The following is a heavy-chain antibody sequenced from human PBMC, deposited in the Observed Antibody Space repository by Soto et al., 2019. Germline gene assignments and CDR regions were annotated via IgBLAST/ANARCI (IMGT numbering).Heavy chain of an antibody. CDR3: EKETTTVTPWGVLDY. V-gene: IGHV3-23*01. D-gene: IGHD4-17*01. CDR2: ISGSGGST. CDR1: GFTFSSYA. J-gene: IGHJ4*02. Sequence: EVQLLESGGGLVQPGGSLRLSCAASGFTFSSYAMSWVRQAPGKGLEWVSAISGSGGSTYYADSVKGRFTSSRDNSKNTLYLQMNRLRAEDKAVYYCEKETTTVTPWGVLDYWGQGTLVTVSS.